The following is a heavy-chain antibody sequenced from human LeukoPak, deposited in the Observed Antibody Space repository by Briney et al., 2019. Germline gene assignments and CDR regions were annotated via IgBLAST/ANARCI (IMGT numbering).Heavy chain of an antibody. CDR2: IKQDGSEK. CDR3: ARSNYDYVWGSYRPFDY. V-gene: IGHV3-7*01. Sequence: GGSLRLSCEASGFAFSSYTMSWVRQAPGKGLEWVANIKQDGSEKYYVDSVKGRFTISRDNAKNSLYLQMNSLRAEDTAVYYCARSNYDYVWGSYRPFDYWGQGTLVTVSS. J-gene: IGHJ4*02. CDR1: GFAFSSYT. D-gene: IGHD3-16*02.